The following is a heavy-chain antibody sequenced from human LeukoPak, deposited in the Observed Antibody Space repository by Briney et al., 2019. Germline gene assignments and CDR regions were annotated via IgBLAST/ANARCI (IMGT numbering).Heavy chain of an antibody. CDR1: GGSISSSSYY. D-gene: IGHD1-26*01. CDR2: IYYSGST. J-gene: IGHJ4*02. CDR3: ERHNRIVGLPSEPE. Sequence: PSETLSLTCTVSGGSISSSSYYWGSIRQPPGKGLEWMGSIYYSGSTYCNPSLKSRVTRSADTSKNQFSLKLSSMTAPDTAVCFWERHNRIVGLPSEPEWGQGTLVTVSS. V-gene: IGHV4-39*01.